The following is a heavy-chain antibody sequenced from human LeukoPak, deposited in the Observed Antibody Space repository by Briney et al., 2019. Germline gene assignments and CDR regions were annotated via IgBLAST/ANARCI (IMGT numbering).Heavy chain of an antibody. D-gene: IGHD6-19*01. CDR2: ISSSGSTI. V-gene: IGHV3-48*03. CDR3: ARGAGTFAFDI. CDR1: GFTFSSYE. Sequence: GGSLRLSCAASGFTFSSYEMNWVRQAPGKGLEWVSDISSSGSTIYYADSVKGRFTISRDNAKNSLYLQMNRLRAEDTAVYYCARGAGTFAFDIWGQGTMVTVSS. J-gene: IGHJ3*02.